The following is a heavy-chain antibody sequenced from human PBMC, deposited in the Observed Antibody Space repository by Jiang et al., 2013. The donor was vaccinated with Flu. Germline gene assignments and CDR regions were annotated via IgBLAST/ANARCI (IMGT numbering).Heavy chain of an antibody. CDR2: IDPSDSYT. J-gene: IGHJ6*02. D-gene: IGHD6-13*01. Sequence: GAEVKKPGESLRISCKGSGYSFTSYWISWVRQMPGKGLEWMGRIDPSDSYTNYSPSFQGHVTISADKSISTAYLQWSSLKASDTAMYYCARRPGIATYYYYYGMDVWGQGTTVTVSS. CDR1: GYSFTSYW. CDR3: ARRPGIATYYYYYGMDV. V-gene: IGHV5-10-1*01.